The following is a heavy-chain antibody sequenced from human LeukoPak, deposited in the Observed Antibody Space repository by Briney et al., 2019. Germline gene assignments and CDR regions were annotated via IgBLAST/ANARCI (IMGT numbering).Heavy chain of an antibody. J-gene: IGHJ4*02. Sequence: SVKVSCKASGGTFSSYAISWVRQAPGQGLEWMGGIIPIFGTANYAQKFQGRVTITTDESTSTAYMELSSLRSEDTAVYYCATWPGGWYGEDSWGQGTLVTVSS. CDR2: IIPIFGTA. V-gene: IGHV1-69*05. D-gene: IGHD6-19*01. CDR1: GGTFSSYA. CDR3: ATWPGGWYGEDS.